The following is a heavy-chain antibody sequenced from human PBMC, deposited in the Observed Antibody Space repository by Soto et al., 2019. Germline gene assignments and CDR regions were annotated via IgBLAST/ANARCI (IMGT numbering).Heavy chain of an antibody. CDR2: IYYSGST. CDR1: GGSISSYY. Sequence: ETLSLTCTVSGGSISSYYWSWIRQPPGKGLEWIGYIYYSGSTNYNPSLKSRVTISVDTSKNQFSLKLSSVTAADTAVYYCARTNYDFWSGLDCYFDYWGQGTLVTVSS. V-gene: IGHV4-59*01. D-gene: IGHD3-3*01. CDR3: ARTNYDFWSGLDCYFDY. J-gene: IGHJ4*02.